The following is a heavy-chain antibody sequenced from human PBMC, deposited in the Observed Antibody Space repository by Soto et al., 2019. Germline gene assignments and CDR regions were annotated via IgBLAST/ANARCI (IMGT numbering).Heavy chain of an antibody. Sequence: SGPTLLNPTQTLTLTCTLSGFSLSTSGMCVSWIRQPPGKALEWLARIDWDDDKYYSTSLKTRLTISKDTSKNQVVLTMTNIDPVDAATYYCARAYSSSWYYFDYWGQGTLVTVSS. V-gene: IGHV2-70*11. J-gene: IGHJ4*02. CDR2: IDWDDDK. CDR3: ARAYSSSWYYFDY. CDR1: GFSLSTSGMC. D-gene: IGHD6-13*01.